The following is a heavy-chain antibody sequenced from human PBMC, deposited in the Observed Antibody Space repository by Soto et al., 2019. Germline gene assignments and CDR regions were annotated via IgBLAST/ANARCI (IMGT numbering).Heavy chain of an antibody. V-gene: IGHV3-23*01. CDR3: AKVNCSGGSCYTYYFDY. D-gene: IGHD2-15*01. Sequence: GGSLRLSCAASGFTFSSYAMSWVRQAPGKGLEWVSAISGSGGSTYYADSVKGRFTISRDNSKNTLYLQMNSLRAEDTAVYYCAKVNCSGGSCYTYYFDYWGQGTLVTVSS. CDR2: ISGSGGST. CDR1: GFTFSSYA. J-gene: IGHJ4*02.